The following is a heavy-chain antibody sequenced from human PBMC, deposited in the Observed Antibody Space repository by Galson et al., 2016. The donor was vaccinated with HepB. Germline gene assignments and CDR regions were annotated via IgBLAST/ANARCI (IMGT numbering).Heavy chain of an antibody. V-gene: IGHV4-39*01. CDR3: ARHSLLVGATAD. Sequence: ETLSLTCTVSGGSISISSYYWGWIRQPPGKGLEWIGAVYYNGNTYFNESLKSRVTISVDTPNNEFSLTLVSVTARDTAVYYCARHSLLVGATADWGQGALVTVSS. J-gene: IGHJ4*02. CDR1: GGSISISSYY. D-gene: IGHD1-26*01. CDR2: VYYNGNT.